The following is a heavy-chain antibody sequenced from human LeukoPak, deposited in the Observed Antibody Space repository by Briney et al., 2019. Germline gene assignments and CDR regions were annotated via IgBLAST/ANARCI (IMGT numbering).Heavy chain of an antibody. D-gene: IGHD4-17*01. V-gene: IGHV1-69*05. CDR2: IIPIFGTA. CDR3: ARVRKDYGDPFDY. J-gene: IGHJ4*02. Sequence: SVKVSCKASGGTFSSYAISWVRQAPGQGLEWMGRIIPIFGTANYAQKFQGRVTITTDESTSTAYMELSSLRSEDTAMYYCARVRKDYGDPFDYWGQGTLVTVSS. CDR1: GGTFSSYA.